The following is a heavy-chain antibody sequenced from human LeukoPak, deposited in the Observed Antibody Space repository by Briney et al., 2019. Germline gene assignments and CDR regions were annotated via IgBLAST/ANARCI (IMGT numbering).Heavy chain of an antibody. Sequence: PGASLRLSCAASGFTFSIYGMSWVRHAPGKGLEWVSAISGSGGGTYYAESVKGRFTVSRDNSKNTLFLQMNSLRAEDTAIYYCAKDLRWGLDYWGQGTLVTVPS. CDR1: GFTFSIYG. CDR2: ISGSGGGT. CDR3: AKDLRWGLDY. J-gene: IGHJ4*02. V-gene: IGHV3-23*01. D-gene: IGHD7-27*01.